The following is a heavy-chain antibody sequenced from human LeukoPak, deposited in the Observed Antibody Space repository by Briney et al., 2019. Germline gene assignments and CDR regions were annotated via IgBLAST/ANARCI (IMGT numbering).Heavy chain of an antibody. D-gene: IGHD6-19*01. CDR1: GFTFSSYA. J-gene: IGHJ4*02. CDR3: ARARGYSSGWYHYFDY. V-gene: IGHV3-30-3*01. CDR2: ISYDGSNK. Sequence: GGSLRLSRAASGFTFSSYAMHWVRQAPGKGLEWVAVISYDGSNKYYADSVKGRFTISRDNSKNTLYLQMNSLRAEDTAVYYCARARGYSSGWYHYFDYWGQGTLVTVSS.